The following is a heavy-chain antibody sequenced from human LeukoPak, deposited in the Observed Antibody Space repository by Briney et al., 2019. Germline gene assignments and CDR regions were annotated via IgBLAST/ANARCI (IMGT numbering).Heavy chain of an antibody. J-gene: IGHJ4*02. V-gene: IGHV1-2*02. CDR1: GYTFPNYG. CDR3: ARDGDSGPTSY. Sequence: ASVKVSCKASGYTFPNYGVTWVRQAPGQGLEWMGWINPNSGGTNYAQKFQGRVTMTRDTSISTAYMELSRLRSDDTAVYYCARDGDSGPTSYWGQGTLVTVSS. CDR2: INPNSGGT. D-gene: IGHD2-21*02.